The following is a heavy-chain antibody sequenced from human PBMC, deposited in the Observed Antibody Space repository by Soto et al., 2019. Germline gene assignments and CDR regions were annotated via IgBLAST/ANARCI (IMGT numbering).Heavy chain of an antibody. CDR1: GVSISSYY. V-gene: IGHV4-59*08. CDR2: IYYSGST. J-gene: IGHJ4*02. CDR3: ARGYCSSTSCYDTPLGY. Sequence: SETLSLTCTVSGVSISSYYWSWIRQPPGKGLEWIGYIYYSGSTNYNPSLKSRVTISVDTSKNQFSLKLSSVTAADTAVYYCARGYCSSTSCYDTPLGYWGQGTLVTVSS. D-gene: IGHD2-2*01.